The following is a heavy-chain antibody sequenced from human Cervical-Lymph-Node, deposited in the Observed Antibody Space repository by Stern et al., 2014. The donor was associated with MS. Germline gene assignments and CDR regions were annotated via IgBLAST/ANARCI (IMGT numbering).Heavy chain of an antibody. D-gene: IGHD6-25*01. CDR3: SRGVQGGF. CDR2: IKQAGSED. Sequence: EVQLVESGGGLVQPGGSLRLSCAASGFTFSNHWMNWVRQAPGKGLEWVANIKQAGSEDYYVDSGKGRCTIPRQKRKNSLYLQMNSLRAEDTAVYYCSRGVQGGFWGQGTLVTVSS. J-gene: IGHJ4*02. V-gene: IGHV3-7*01. CDR1: GFTFSNHW.